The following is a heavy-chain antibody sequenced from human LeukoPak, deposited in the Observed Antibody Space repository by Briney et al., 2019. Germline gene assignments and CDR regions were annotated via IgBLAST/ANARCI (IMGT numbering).Heavy chain of an antibody. Sequence: ASVKVSCKASGYIFTDYYMHWVRQAPGQGLEWMGWINPKSDGTKYAQNFQGRVTMTRDTSISTAYMELSRLRSDDTAVYYCARAKGSSWYYWGQGTLVTVSS. D-gene: IGHD6-13*01. V-gene: IGHV1-2*02. CDR3: ARAKGSSWYY. CDR2: INPKSDGT. CDR1: GYIFTDYY. J-gene: IGHJ4*02.